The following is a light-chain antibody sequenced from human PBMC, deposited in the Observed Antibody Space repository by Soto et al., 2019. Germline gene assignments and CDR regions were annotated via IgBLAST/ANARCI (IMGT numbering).Light chain of an antibody. J-gene: IGKJ5*01. CDR2: DAS. CDR3: QQYYTYST. V-gene: IGKV1-5*01. Sequence: DIQVTQSPPTLSAAVGDSVTITCRASQNIRNLLAWYQQKPGKAPKPLIFDASTLKTGVPSRFGGSGSGAEFNFTITGLQPDDFATYFCQQYYTYSTFGQGTRLEIK. CDR1: QNIRNL.